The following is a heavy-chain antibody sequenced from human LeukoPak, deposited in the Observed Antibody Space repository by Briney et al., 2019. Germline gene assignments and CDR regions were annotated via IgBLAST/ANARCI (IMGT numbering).Heavy chain of an antibody. CDR3: ARHDYYGSLNWFDP. J-gene: IGHJ5*02. V-gene: IGHV4-39*01. Sequence: PSETLSLTCIVSGGSLNSPNYYWGWIRQPPGKGLECIGTIYYSGTTYYNPSLKSRLTISVDTSKNQFSLKLTSVTAADTAVYYCARHDYYGSLNWFDPWGQGTLITVSS. CDR2: IYYSGTT. D-gene: IGHD3-10*01. CDR1: GGSLNSPNYY.